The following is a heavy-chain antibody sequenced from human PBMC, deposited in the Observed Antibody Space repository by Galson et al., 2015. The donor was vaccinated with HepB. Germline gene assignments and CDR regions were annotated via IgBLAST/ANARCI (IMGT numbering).Heavy chain of an antibody. D-gene: IGHD7-27*01. V-gene: IGHV2-5*02. CDR3: AHRRALYRDWSWGVFDF. CDR2: IYWDDDK. J-gene: IGHJ4*02. CDR1: GFSLSTHGVG. Sequence: PALVKPTQTLTLTCTFSGFSLSTHGVGVGWIRQPPGEALEWLALIYWDDDKFYSQSLRSRRSISKDTSKNQVVLTMTNMEPQDTGTYFCAHRRALYRDWSWGVFDFWGQGTLVTVSS.